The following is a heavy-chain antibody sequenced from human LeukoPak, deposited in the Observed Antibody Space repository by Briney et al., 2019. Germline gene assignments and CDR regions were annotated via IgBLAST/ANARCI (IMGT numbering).Heavy chain of an antibody. CDR3: AARGAYDSSGYLAY. CDR2: IYHSGST. V-gene: IGHV4-30-2*01. D-gene: IGHD3-22*01. J-gene: IGHJ4*02. CDR1: GGSISSGGYS. Sequence: PSETLSLTCAVSGGSISSGGYSWSWIRQPPGKGLEWIGYIYHSGSTYYNPSLKSRVTISVDRSKNQFSLKLSSVTAADTAVYYCAARGAYDSSGYLAYWGQGTLVTVSS.